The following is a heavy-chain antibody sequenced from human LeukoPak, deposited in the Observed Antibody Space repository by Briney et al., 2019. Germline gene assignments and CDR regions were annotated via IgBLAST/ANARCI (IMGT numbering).Heavy chain of an antibody. Sequence: ASVKVSCKASGYTFTSYDINWVRQATGQGLEWMGWMNPNSGNTGYAQKFQGRVTITRNTSISTAYMELSSLRSEDTAVYYCARGQAIAAAAFDYWGQGTLVTVSS. CDR1: GYTFTSYD. J-gene: IGHJ4*02. D-gene: IGHD6-13*01. V-gene: IGHV1-8*03. CDR2: MNPNSGNT. CDR3: ARGQAIAAAAFDY.